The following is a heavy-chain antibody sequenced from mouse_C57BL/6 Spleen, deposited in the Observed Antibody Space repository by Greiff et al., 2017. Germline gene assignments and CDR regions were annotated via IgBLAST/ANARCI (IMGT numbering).Heavy chain of an antibody. CDR1: GFSLTSYG. Sequence: VQLKESGPGLVQPSPTLSISCTVSGFSLTSYGVHWVRQSPGKGLEWLGVIWSGGSTDYNAAFMSRLGITKYNSNGQVFFKMNSLQADDTAIYYCAGSYGNPWDLAYWGQGTLVTVSA. J-gene: IGHJ3*01. V-gene: IGHV2-5*01. CDR3: AGSYGNPWDLAY. CDR2: IWSGGST. D-gene: IGHD2-1*01.